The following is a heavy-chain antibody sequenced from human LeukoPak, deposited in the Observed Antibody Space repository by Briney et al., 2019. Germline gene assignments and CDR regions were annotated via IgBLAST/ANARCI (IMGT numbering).Heavy chain of an antibody. D-gene: IGHD4-17*01. CDR2: IYYSGST. CDR1: GGSISSSSYY. V-gene: IGHV4-39*01. Sequence: SETLSLTCTVSGGSISSSSYYWGWIRQPPGKGLEWIGSIYYSGSTYYNPSLKSRVTMSVDTSKNQFSLKLSSVTAADTSVYYCARPRRGTDGDYVFDYWGQGTLVTVSS. J-gene: IGHJ4*02. CDR3: ARPRRGTDGDYVFDY.